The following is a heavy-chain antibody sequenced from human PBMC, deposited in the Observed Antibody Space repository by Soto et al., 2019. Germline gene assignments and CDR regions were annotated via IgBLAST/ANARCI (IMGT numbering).Heavy chain of an antibody. J-gene: IGHJ6*02. D-gene: IGHD6-13*01. Sequence: RGSLILSCAASGSTFNTYAMRSVCQGPGKSLEWVSAISDSDINTYYADSVKGRFTISRDNSKNTLYLQMNSLRAEDTAVYYCARSSIAAAGGTYYYYYGMDVWGQGSTLTASS. CDR1: GSTFNTYA. CDR2: ISDSDINT. V-gene: IGHV3-23*01. CDR3: ARSSIAAAGGTYYYYYGMDV.